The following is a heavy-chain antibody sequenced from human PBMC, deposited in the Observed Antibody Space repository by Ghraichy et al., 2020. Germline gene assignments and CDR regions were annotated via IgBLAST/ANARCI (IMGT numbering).Heavy chain of an antibody. CDR1: GFTFSSYG. Sequence: GGSLRLSCAASGFTFSSYGMHWVRQAPGKGLEWVAFIRYDGSNKYYADSVKGRFTISRDNSKNTLYLQMTSLRAEDTAVYYCAKDRGYCSGGSCYDGYYFDYWGQGTLVTVSS. V-gene: IGHV3-30*02. CDR3: AKDRGYCSGGSCYDGYYFDY. CDR2: IRYDGSNK. J-gene: IGHJ4*02. D-gene: IGHD2-15*01.